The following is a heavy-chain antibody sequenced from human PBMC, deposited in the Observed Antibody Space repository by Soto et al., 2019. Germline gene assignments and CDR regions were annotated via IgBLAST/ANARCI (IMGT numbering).Heavy chain of an antibody. Sequence: ASVKVSCKASGYTFTRYYMHWVRQAPGQGLEWMGWINPNSGGTNYAQKFQGWVTMTRDTSISTAYMELSRLRSDDTAVYYCARAHCGGDCYSGVDYWGQGTLVTVSS. V-gene: IGHV1-2*04. D-gene: IGHD2-21*02. CDR2: INPNSGGT. CDR1: GYTFTRYY. J-gene: IGHJ4*02. CDR3: ARAHCGGDCYSGVDY.